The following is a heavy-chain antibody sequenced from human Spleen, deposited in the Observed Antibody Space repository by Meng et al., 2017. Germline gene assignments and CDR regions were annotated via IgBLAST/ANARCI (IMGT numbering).Heavy chain of an antibody. D-gene: IGHD3-16*01. V-gene: IGHV1-69*01. CDR3: ARVERTYYDYVWGLGRFDP. CDR1: GGTFNSYA. Sequence: QVKRVQSGGGVKRPGSPVKVSCKAPGGTFNSYAISWVRQAPGQGLEWMGGIIPAFGAPNHAQKFQGRVRITADESTTTAYMELSSLRSEDTAVYFCARVERTYYDYVWGLGRFDPWGQGTLVTVSS. J-gene: IGHJ5*02. CDR2: IIPAFGAP.